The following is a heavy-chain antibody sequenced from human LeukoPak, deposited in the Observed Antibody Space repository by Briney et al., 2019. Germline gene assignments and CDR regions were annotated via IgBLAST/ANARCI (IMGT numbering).Heavy chain of an antibody. V-gene: IGHV1-18*01. CDR1: GYSFVFFG. J-gene: IGHJ4*02. Sequence: ASVKVSCKASGYSFVFFGVSWVRQAPGQGLEWMGWISAYNGNTNYAQKLQGRVTMTTDTSTSTAYMELRSLRSDDTAVYYCARDSNYDILTGYYVGSSLDYWGQGTLVTVSS. CDR2: ISAYNGNT. D-gene: IGHD3-9*01. CDR3: ARDSNYDILTGYYVGSSLDY.